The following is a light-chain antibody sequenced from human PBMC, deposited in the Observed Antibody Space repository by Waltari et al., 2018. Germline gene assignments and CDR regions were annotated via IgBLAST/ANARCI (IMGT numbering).Light chain of an antibody. V-gene: IGLV2-8*01. J-gene: IGLJ2*01. Sequence: QSALTQPPSASGSPGQSVTISCTGTSSAGGGYNYVSWYQQHPGRAPKLVIYEVSKRPSGVPDRFSGSKSGNTASLTVSGLQAEDEADFYCSSYAGSNNFVVFGGGTKLTVL. CDR3: SSYAGSNNFVV. CDR2: EVS. CDR1: SSAGGGYNY.